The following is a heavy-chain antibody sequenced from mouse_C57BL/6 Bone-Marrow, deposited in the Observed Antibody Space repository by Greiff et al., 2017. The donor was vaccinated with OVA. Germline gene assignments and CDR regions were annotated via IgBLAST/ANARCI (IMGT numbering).Heavy chain of an antibody. J-gene: IGHJ3*01. CDR2: IWPGGGT. CDR1: GFSLTSYA. D-gene: IGHD2-4*01. V-gene: IGHV2-9-1*01. CDR3: ARTGSIYDYYFAY. Sequence: VKVEESGPGLVAPSQSLSITCTVSGFSLTSYAISWVRQPPGQGLEWLGVIWPGGGTNYNSDLKSRLSISKDNSKSQVFLKMNGLQTDDTAGYYCARTGSIYDYYFAYWGQGTLVTVSA.